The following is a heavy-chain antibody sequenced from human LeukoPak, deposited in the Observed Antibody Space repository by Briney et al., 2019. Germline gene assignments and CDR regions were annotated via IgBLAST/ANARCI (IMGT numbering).Heavy chain of an antibody. CDR2: TSGSGDRS. D-gene: IGHD2-15*01. V-gene: IGHV3-23*01. CDR1: GFTFSSYA. J-gene: IGHJ5*02. Sequence: GGSLRLSCAASGFTFSSYAMNWVRHAPGKGLEWVAGTSGSGDRSYYADSVKDRFTISRDNSEKTLYLQMNSLRAGDTAVYYCAKVGGQGYNWFDPWGQGTLVTVSS. CDR3: AKVGGQGYNWFDP.